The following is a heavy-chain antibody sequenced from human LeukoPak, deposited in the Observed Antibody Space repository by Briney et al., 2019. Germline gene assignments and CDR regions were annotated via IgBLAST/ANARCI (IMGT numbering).Heavy chain of an antibody. D-gene: IGHD3-22*01. CDR1: GYTFTSYD. CDR2: IIPIFGTA. J-gene: IGHJ4*02. CDR3: ARNPLHYYDSSGYYYFDY. V-gene: IGHV1-69*05. Sequence: SVKVSCKASGYTFTSYDISWVRQAPGQGLEWMGRIIPIFGTANYAQKFQGRVTITTDESTSTAYMELSSLRSEDTAVYYCARNPLHYYDSSGYYYFDYWGQGTLVTVSS.